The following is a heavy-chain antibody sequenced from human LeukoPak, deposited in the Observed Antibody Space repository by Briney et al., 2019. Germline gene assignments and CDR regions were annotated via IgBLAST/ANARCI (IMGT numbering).Heavy chain of an antibody. D-gene: IGHD5-18*01. V-gene: IGHV4-59*08. J-gene: IGHJ4*02. Sequence: TSETLSLTCTVSGGSISSYYWSWIRQPPGKGLEWIGYIYYSGSTNYNPSLKSRVTISVDTSKNQFSLKLSSVTAADTAVYYCARHGKTGIQLWSHSLYDGYYFDYRGQGTLVTVSS. CDR3: ARHGKTGIQLWSHSLYDGYYFDY. CDR2: IYYSGST. CDR1: GGSISSYY.